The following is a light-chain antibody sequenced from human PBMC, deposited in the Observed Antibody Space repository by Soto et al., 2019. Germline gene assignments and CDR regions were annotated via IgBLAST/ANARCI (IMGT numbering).Light chain of an antibody. CDR3: CSYAGRSSYV. V-gene: IGLV2-23*02. Sequence: QSVLTQPASVSGSPGQSITISCTGTSTDVGSYNLFSCYQQHPGKAPLLMIYEVSKRPSSVTNRFSGSKSGNTASLTISGHQAEDEADYYCCSYAGRSSYVFGTGTKLTVL. J-gene: IGLJ1*01. CDR1: STDVGSYNL. CDR2: EVS.